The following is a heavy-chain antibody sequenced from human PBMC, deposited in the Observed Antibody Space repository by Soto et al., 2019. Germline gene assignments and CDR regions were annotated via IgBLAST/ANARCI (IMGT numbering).Heavy chain of an antibody. CDR1: GYSISSGYY. D-gene: IGHD1-26*01. V-gene: IGHV4-38-2*02. J-gene: IGHJ3*02. Sequence: SETLSLTCTVSGYSISSGYYWGWIRQPPGKGLEWIGSIYHSGSTYYNPSLKIRVTISVDTSKNQFSLKLSSVTAADTAVYYCARGDGSYYDAFDIWGQGTMVTVS. CDR3: ARGDGSYYDAFDI. CDR2: IYHSGST.